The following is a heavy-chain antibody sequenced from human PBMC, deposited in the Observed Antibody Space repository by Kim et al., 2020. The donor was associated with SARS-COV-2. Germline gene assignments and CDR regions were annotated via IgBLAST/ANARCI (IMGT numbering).Heavy chain of an antibody. J-gene: IGHJ4*02. Sequence: VKGRFTISRDNSKNTLYLQMNSLRAEDTAVYYCAKDPVIEYCSSTSCYSYWGQGTLVTVSS. V-gene: IGHV3-23*01. CDR3: AKDPVIEYCSSTSCYSY. D-gene: IGHD2-2*01.